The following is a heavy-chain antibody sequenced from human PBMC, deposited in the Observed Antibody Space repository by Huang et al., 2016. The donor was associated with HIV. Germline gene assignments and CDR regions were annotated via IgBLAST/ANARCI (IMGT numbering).Heavy chain of an antibody. V-gene: IGHV4-34*02. J-gene: IGHJ4*02. CDR1: GGSFSGYY. Sequence: QVQLEQWGAGLLKASETLSLTCAVYGGSFSGYYWHWLRQAPGKGVEWVGEINHSGNTNYNPSLKGRVNMSVDTSKGQFSLYLTSLGAADTGTYFCARRYNSRRDYWGRGTLVTVHS. CDR2: INHSGNT. CDR3: ARRYNSRRDY. D-gene: IGHD3-22*01.